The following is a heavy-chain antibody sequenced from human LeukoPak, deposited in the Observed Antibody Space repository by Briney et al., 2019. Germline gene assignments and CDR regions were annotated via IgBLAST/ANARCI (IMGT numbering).Heavy chain of an antibody. Sequence: PGGSLRLSCAASGFPFSSYGMHWGRQAPGKGLEWVAVTSYDGTNKYYADSVKGRFTISRDNSKNTLYLQMNSLRAEDTAVYYCAKGYYDSTTNYYYYGMDVWGQGTAVTVSS. CDR2: TSYDGTNK. J-gene: IGHJ6*02. V-gene: IGHV3-30*18. CDR3: AKGYYDSTTNYYYYGMDV. D-gene: IGHD2/OR15-2a*01. CDR1: GFPFSSYG.